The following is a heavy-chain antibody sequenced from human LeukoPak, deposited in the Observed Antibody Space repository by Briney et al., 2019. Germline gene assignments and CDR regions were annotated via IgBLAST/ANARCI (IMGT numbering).Heavy chain of an antibody. Sequence: ASVKVSCKASGYTLTSYGISWVRQAPGQGVEWMGWISAYNGNTNYAQKLRGRVTMTTDTSTSTAYMELRSLRSDDTAVYYCARLLRYYYDSSGYYYKRYIDYRGQGTLVTVSS. J-gene: IGHJ4*02. V-gene: IGHV1-18*01. D-gene: IGHD3-22*01. CDR1: GYTLTSYG. CDR2: ISAYNGNT. CDR3: ARLLRYYYDSSGYYYKRYIDY.